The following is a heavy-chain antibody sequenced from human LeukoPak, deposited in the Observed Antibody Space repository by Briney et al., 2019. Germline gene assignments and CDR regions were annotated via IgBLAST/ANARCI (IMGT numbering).Heavy chain of an antibody. V-gene: IGHV3-21*01. J-gene: IGHJ6*03. CDR3: AKEATGRTDSYYMDV. Sequence: PGGSLRLSCAASGFTFSSYSMNWVRQAPGKGLEWVSSISSSSSYIYYADSVKGRFTISRDNAKNSLYLQMNSLRAEDTAVYYCAKEATGRTDSYYMDVWGKGTTVTVSS. CDR2: ISSSSSYI. D-gene: IGHD1/OR15-1a*01. CDR1: GFTFSSYS.